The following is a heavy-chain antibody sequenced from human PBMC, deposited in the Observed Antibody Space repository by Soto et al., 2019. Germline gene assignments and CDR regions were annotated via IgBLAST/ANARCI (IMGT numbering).Heavy chain of an antibody. CDR2: IYPGDSDT. J-gene: IGHJ3*02. CDR1: GYSFTSYW. Sequence: PGESLKISCKGSGYSFTSYWIGWVRQMPGKGLEWMGIIYPGDSDTRYSPSFQGQVTISADKSISTAYLQWSSLKASDTAMYYCARPPSVARRLGAFDIWGQGTMVTVSS. D-gene: IGHD6-19*01. CDR3: ARPPSVARRLGAFDI. V-gene: IGHV5-51*01.